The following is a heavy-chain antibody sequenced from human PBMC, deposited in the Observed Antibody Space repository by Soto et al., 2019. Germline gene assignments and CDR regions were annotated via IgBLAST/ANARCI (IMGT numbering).Heavy chain of an antibody. CDR3: GRIKSGYSYGSIIDF. D-gene: IGHD5-18*01. V-gene: IGHV4-59*01. J-gene: IGHJ4*02. CDR1: GGSINNFH. Sequence: QVQLQESGPGLVKPSETLALTCSVSGGSINNFHWSWIRQPPGKGLEWIGFVFYSGRTTYNPSLQSRVTISVDTSHNHFSLKLRSVTAADTATYYCGRIKSGYSYGSIIDFWGQGKLVTVSS. CDR2: VFYSGRT.